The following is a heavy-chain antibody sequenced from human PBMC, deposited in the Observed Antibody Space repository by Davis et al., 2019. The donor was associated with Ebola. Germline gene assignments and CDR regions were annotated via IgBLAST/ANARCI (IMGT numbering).Heavy chain of an antibody. CDR2: ISFDGNNQ. CDR1: GFSFSDYS. J-gene: IGHJ6*02. Sequence: GESLTISCAASGFSFSDYSMHWLRQAPGKGLQRVGIISFDGNNQYFADYVKGRFTISRDNSKNTLYLQMNSLRAEETAVYYCARDNFVVPGAIFSYYAMDVWGHGTTVTVSS. CDR3: ARDNFVVPGAIFSYYAMDV. V-gene: IGHV3-30-3*01. D-gene: IGHD2-2*01.